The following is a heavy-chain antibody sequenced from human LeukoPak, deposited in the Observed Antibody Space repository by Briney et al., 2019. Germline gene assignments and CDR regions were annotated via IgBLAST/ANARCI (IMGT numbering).Heavy chain of an antibody. CDR2: ISGSGGST. CDR1: GFTFGSYA. Sequence: GGSLRLSCAASGFTFGSYAMSWVRQAPGKGLEWVSAISGSGGSTYHADSVKGRYTISRDNSKNTLYLQMNSLRAEDTAVYYCAKVATYYYGSGSYHNWFDPWGQGTLVTVSS. V-gene: IGHV3-23*01. CDR3: AKVATYYYGSGSYHNWFDP. D-gene: IGHD3-10*01. J-gene: IGHJ5*02.